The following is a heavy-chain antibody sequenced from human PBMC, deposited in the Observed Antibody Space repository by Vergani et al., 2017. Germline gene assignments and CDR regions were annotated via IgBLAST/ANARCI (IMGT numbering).Heavy chain of an antibody. CDR1: GFTSAGYA. D-gene: IGHD3-9*01. Sequence: EVQLEESGGGLVLPGRSLRLSCVASGFTSAGYAMHWVRQAPGKGLEWVSGISGSGGSTYYADSVKGRFTISRDNSKNTLYLQMNSLRAEDTAVYYGAKAPRYFDWLLDFDYWGQGTLVTVSS. V-gene: IGHV3-23*04. CDR3: AKAPRYFDWLLDFDY. J-gene: IGHJ4*02. CDR2: ISGSGGST.